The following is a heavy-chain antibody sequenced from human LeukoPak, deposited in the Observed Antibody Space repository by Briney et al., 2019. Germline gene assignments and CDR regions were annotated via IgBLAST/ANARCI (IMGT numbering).Heavy chain of an antibody. V-gene: IGHV3-11*04. J-gene: IGHJ4*02. CDR3: ARRERGLFDY. Sequence: GGSLRLSCVVSGFSFSNSYMTWIRQTPGKGLESLAYISGSGSDIYYADSVKGRFTISRDNAKNSLYLQMNSLRAEDTAVYYCARRERGLFDYWGQGTLATVSS. CDR1: GFSFSNSY. D-gene: IGHD3-16*01. CDR2: ISGSGSDI.